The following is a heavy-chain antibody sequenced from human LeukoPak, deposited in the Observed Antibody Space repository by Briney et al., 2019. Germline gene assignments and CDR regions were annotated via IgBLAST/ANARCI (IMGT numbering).Heavy chain of an antibody. CDR1: GYTFSNYG. V-gene: IGHV1-18*01. CDR3: AREQAGGLADY. J-gene: IGHJ4*02. Sequence: ASVTVSYKASGYTFSNYGITWVRQAPGQGREWMGWIARNGNTNYARKVQGRVSMTTDTSTTTAYMELRSLTSDDAAMYYCAREQAGGLADYWGQGTLVTVSS. CDR2: IARNGNT. D-gene: IGHD6-25*01.